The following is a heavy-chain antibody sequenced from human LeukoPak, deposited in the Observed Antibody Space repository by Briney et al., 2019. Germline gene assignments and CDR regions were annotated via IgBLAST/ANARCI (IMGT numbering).Heavy chain of an antibody. V-gene: IGHV3-23*01. D-gene: IGHD6-13*01. CDR3: AKGSIAAAASTNWFDP. J-gene: IGHJ5*02. CDR2: ISGSGGST. CDR1: GFTFDDYG. Sequence: GGSLRLSCAASGFTFDDYGMSWVRQAPGKGLEWVSAISGSGGSTYYADSVKGRFTISRDNSKNTLYLQMNSLRAEDTAVYYCAKGSIAAAASTNWFDPWGQGTLVTVSS.